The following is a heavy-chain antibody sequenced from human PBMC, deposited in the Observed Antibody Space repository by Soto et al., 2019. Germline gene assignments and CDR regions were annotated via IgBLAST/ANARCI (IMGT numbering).Heavy chain of an antibody. CDR2: IYYSGST. Sequence: PSETLSLTCTVSGGSISSGGYYWSWIRQHPGKGLEWIGYIYYSGSTYYNPSLKSRVTISVDTSKNQFSLKLSSVTAADTAVYYCARVYYDILTGYYPFDYWGQGTLVTVSS. CDR1: GGSISSGGYY. J-gene: IGHJ4*02. CDR3: ARVYYDILTGYYPFDY. D-gene: IGHD3-9*01. V-gene: IGHV4-31*03.